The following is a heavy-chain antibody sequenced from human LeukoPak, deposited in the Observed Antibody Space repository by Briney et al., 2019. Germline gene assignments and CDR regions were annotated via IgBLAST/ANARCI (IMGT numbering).Heavy chain of an antibody. CDR2: IYPGDSDT. V-gene: IGHV5-51*01. CDR3: ARSSGSFLPRYVDV. Sequence: GESLKISCKGSGYRFTTYWIGWVRQMPGKGLEWMGIIYPGDSDTRYSPSFQGQVTISADKSISTAYLQWSGLKASDTAIYYCARSSGSFLPRYVDVWGQGATVTVSS. CDR1: GYRFTTYW. J-gene: IGHJ6*02. D-gene: IGHD1-26*01.